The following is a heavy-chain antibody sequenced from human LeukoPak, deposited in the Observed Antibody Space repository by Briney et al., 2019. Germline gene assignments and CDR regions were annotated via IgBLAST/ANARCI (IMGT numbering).Heavy chain of an antibody. V-gene: IGHV3-7*01. J-gene: IGHJ4*02. D-gene: IGHD2/OR15-2a*01. Sequence: GGSLRLSGVASGFSFSSYLMSWVRQAPGKGLEWVANIKHDESEKYYVDSVKGRFTISRDNAKNLLYLQMNSLRAEDTAVYYCASTQTLDYWGQGTLVTVSS. CDR3: ASTQTLDY. CDR1: GFSFSSYL. CDR2: IKHDESEK.